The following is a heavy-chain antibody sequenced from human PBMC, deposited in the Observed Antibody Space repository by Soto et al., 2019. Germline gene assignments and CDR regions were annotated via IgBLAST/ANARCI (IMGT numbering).Heavy chain of an antibody. Sequence: QVQLVQSGAEVKMPSSLVWVSCKASGTIFSSYTISWVRQAPGQGLEWMGRIIPILGETNSAQKFQGRVTLTADKSTHTAYMELNSLRLEDTAVYYCARVLVGRIDDWCQGTTVTVSS. CDR2: IIPILGET. CDR3: ARVLVGRIDD. V-gene: IGHV1-69*08. J-gene: IGHJ6*02. CDR1: GTIFSSYT. D-gene: IGHD1-26*01.